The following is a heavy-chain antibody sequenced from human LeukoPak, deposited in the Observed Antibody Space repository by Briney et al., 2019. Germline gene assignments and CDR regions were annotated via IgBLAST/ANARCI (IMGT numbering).Heavy chain of an antibody. CDR1: GFTVSYNY. J-gene: IGHJ5*02. D-gene: IGHD2-2*01. Sequence: GGSLRLSCAASGFTVSYNYMSWVRQAPGKGLKWVSIIYSGGSAYYADSVKGRFTISRDNSKNTLYLQMNSLRAEDTAVYYCAKLPRGYCSSTTCPNWFGTWGQGTLVTVSS. CDR2: IYSGGSA. CDR3: AKLPRGYCSSTTCPNWFGT. V-gene: IGHV3-53*01.